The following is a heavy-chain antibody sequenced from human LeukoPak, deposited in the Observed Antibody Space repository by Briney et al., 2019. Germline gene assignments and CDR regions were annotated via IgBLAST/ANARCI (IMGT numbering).Heavy chain of an antibody. D-gene: IGHD3-10*01. CDR3: ARGYYFGSGSYFDS. CDR1: GFTFSTYT. Sequence: PGGSLRLSCAASGFTFSTYTMNWVRQAPGKGLEWVSSIISGSGYIYYTDSVRGRFTISRDNDKNSLFLQMNSLRAEDTAVYFCARGYYFGSGSYFDSWGQGTLVIVSS. V-gene: IGHV3-21*01. J-gene: IGHJ4*02. CDR2: IISGSGYI.